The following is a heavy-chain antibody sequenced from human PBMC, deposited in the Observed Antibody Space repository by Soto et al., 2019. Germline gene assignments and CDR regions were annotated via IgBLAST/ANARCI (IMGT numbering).Heavy chain of an antibody. J-gene: IGHJ5*02. CDR1: GYTFTSYG. CDR3: ARVAGTEYWFDP. CDR2: ISAYNGNT. Sequence: ASVKVSCKASGYTFTSYGISWVRQAPGQGVEWMGWISAYNGNTNYAEKLQGRVTMTTDTSTSTAYMELRSLRSDDTAVYYCARVAGTEYWFDPWGQGTLVTVSS. D-gene: IGHD6-19*01. V-gene: IGHV1-18*01.